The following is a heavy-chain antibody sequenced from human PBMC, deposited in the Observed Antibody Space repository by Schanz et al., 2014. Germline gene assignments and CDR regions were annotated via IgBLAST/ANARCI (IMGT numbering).Heavy chain of an antibody. J-gene: IGHJ4*02. CDR3: ARDLPRTFHFDY. V-gene: IGHV3-48*01. CDR2: ISGSSRTI. Sequence: EVQLVQSGGGLVQPGGSLRLSCAASGFTFSSYSMNWVRQAPGKGLEWVSYISGSSRTIYYADSMKGRFTISRDNAKNSLYLQMDSLRAEDTGVYYCARDLPRTFHFDYWGQGTLVTVSS. CDR1: GFTFSSYS.